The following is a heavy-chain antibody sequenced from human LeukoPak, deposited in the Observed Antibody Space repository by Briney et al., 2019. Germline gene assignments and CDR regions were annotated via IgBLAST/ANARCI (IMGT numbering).Heavy chain of an antibody. J-gene: IGHJ4*02. V-gene: IGHV4-34*01. CDR3: ARDSSGFDY. CDR2: INHSGST. D-gene: IGHD3-22*01. CDR1: GFTFSSYW. Sequence: GSLRLSCAASGFTFSSYWMSWVRQAPGKGLEWIGEINHSGSTNYNPSLKSRVTISVDTSKNQFSLKLSSVTAADTAVYYCARDSSGFDYWGQETLVTVSS.